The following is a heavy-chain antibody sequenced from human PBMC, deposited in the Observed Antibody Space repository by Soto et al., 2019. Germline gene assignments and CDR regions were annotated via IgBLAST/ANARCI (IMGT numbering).Heavy chain of an antibody. J-gene: IGHJ6*03. CDR3: ARGRVANYDFWSGYPEPYYMDV. V-gene: IGHV1-69*02. CDR2: IIPILGIA. Sequence: ASVKVSCKASGGTFSSYTISWVRQAHGQGLEWMGRIIPILGIANYAQKFQGRVTITADKSTSTAYMELSSLRSEDTAVYYCARGRVANYDFWSGYPEPYYMDVWGKGTTVTVSS. CDR1: GGTFSSYT. D-gene: IGHD3-3*01.